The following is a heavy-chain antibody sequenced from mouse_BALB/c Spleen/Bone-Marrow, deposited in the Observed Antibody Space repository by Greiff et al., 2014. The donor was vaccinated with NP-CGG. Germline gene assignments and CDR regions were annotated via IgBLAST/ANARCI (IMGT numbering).Heavy chain of an antibody. CDR3: AFITTVVEYYFDY. D-gene: IGHD1-1*01. CDR1: GFNIKDTY. J-gene: IGHJ2*01. Sequence: LVESGAELVKPGASVKLSCTASGFNIKDTYMHWVKQRPEQGLEWIGRIDPANGNSIYDPKFQGKATITADTSSNTAYLQLSSLTSEDTAVYYCAFITTVVEYYFDYWGQGTTLTVSS. CDR2: IDPANGNS. V-gene: IGHV14-3*02.